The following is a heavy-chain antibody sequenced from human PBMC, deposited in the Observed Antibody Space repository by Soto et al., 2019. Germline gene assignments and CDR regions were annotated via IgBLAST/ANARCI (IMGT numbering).Heavy chain of an antibody. CDR3: ARARLDTPALDY. J-gene: IGHJ4*02. Sequence: QVQLVESGGGVVQPGRSLRLSCAASGFTFSSYAMHWVRQAPGKGLEWVAVISYDGSNKYYADSVKGRFTISRDNSKNTRYLQMNNLRAEDTAVYYCARARLDTPALDYWGQGTLVTVSS. CDR2: ISYDGSNK. CDR1: GFTFSSYA. V-gene: IGHV3-30-3*01. D-gene: IGHD2-2*01.